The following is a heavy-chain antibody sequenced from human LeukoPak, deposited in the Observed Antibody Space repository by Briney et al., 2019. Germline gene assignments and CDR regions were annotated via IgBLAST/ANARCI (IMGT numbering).Heavy chain of an antibody. V-gene: IGHV4-39*07. D-gene: IGHD3-3*01. Sequence: SETLSLTCTVSGGSISSSSYYWGWIRQPPGKGLEWIGSIYYSGSTYYNPSLKSRVTISVDTSKNQFSLKLSSVTAADTAVYYCARGGFDYGDYWGQGTLVTVSS. CDR1: GGSISSSSYY. J-gene: IGHJ4*02. CDR3: ARGGFDYGDY. CDR2: IYYSGST.